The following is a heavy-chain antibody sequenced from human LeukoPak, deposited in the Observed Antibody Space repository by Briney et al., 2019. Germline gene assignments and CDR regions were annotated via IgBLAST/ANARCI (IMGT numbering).Heavy chain of an antibody. CDR2: IYYSGST. CDR3: ARGVAAASTGY. J-gene: IGHJ4*02. D-gene: IGHD6-13*01. CDR1: GGSISSYY. V-gene: IGHV4-59*01. Sequence: SETLSLTXTVSGGSISSYYWSWIRQPPGKGLEWMGYIYYSGSTNYNPSLKSRVTISVDTSKNQFSLKLSSVTAADTAVYYCARGVAAASTGYWSQGTLVTVSS.